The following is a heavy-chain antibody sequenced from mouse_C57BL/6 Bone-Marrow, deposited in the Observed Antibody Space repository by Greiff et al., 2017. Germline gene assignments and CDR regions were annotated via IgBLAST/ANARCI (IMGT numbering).Heavy chain of an antibody. J-gene: IGHJ3*01. CDR2: IYPRSGNT. CDR1: DYTFTSYG. CDR3: ARRGYWVFAY. Sequence: VQLQQSGAELARPGASVKLSCKASDYTFTSYGISWVKQRTGQGLEWIGEIYPRSGNTYYNEKFKGKATLTADKSSSTAYMELRSLTSEDSAVYFCARRGYWVFAYWGQGTLVTVSA. D-gene: IGHD4-1*01. V-gene: IGHV1-81*01.